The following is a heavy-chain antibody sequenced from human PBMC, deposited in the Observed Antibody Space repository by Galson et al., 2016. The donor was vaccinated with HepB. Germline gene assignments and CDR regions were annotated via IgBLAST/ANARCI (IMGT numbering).Heavy chain of an antibody. CDR3: AKPPGNYFAFFFS. J-gene: IGHJ5*02. Sequence: SLRLSCAASGFTFSSSAMTWVRQAPGKGLEWVATINSDGGNAYYAESVKGRFTISRDNSGNTLYLEINSLRAADTAGDFWAKPPGNYFAFFFSWGQGTLLTVSS. D-gene: IGHD1-26*01. CDR2: INSDGGNA. V-gene: IGHV3-23*01. CDR1: GFTFSSSA.